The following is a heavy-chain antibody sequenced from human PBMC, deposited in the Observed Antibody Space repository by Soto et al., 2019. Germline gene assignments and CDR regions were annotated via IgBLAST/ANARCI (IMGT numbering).Heavy chain of an antibody. CDR2: IYYSGST. J-gene: IGHJ4*02. D-gene: IGHD5-18*01. CDR3: ARRPDFVDTAMGMVRGTFDY. Sequence: SETLSLTCTVSGGSISSSSYYWGWIRQPPGKGLEWIGSIYYSGSTYYNPSLKSRVTISVDTSKNQFSLKLSSVTAADTAVYYCARRPDFVDTAMGMVRGTFDYWGQGTLVTVSS. CDR1: GGSISSSSYY. V-gene: IGHV4-39*01.